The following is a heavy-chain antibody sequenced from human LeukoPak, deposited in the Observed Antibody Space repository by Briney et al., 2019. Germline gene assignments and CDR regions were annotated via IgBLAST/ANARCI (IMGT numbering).Heavy chain of an antibody. CDR1: GGSISSNTYY. J-gene: IGHJ4*02. CDR3: ARDVPPDY. CDR2: IYYSGST. Sequence: SETLSLTCTVSGGSISSNTYYWGWIRQPPGKGMEWIGSIYYSGSTYYNPSLKSRVTISVDTSKNQFSLKLSSVTAADTAVYYCARDVPPDYWGQGTLVTVSS. V-gene: IGHV4-39*07.